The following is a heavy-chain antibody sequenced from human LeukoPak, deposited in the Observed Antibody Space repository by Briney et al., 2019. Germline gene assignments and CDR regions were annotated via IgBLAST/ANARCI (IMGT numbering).Heavy chain of an antibody. V-gene: IGHV1-8*01. CDR2: MNPNSGNT. J-gene: IGHJ3*02. Sequence: ASVKVPCKASGYTFTSYDINWVRQATGQGLEWMGWMNPNSGNTGYAQKFQGRVTMTRNTSISTAYMELSSLRSEDTAVYYCARRSRRANAFDIWGQGTMVTVSS. D-gene: IGHD2-2*01. CDR1: GYTFTSYD. CDR3: ARRSRRANAFDI.